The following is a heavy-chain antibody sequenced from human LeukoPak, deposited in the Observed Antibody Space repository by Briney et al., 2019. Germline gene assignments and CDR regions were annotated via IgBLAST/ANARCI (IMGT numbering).Heavy chain of an antibody. J-gene: IGHJ4*02. CDR1: GGSISSYY. CDR2: IYYSGST. CDR3: ARGGYCSGGSCYYFDY. Sequence: SETLSLTCTVSGGSISSYYWGWIRQPPGKGLEWIGSIYYSGSTYYNPSLKSRVTISVDTSKNQFSLKLSSVTAADTAVYYCARGGYCSGGSCYYFDYWGQGTLVTVSS. D-gene: IGHD2-15*01. V-gene: IGHV4-39*07.